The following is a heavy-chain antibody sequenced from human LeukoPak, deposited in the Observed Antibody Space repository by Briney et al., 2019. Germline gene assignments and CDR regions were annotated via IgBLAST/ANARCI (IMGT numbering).Heavy chain of an antibody. V-gene: IGHV3-23*01. D-gene: IGHD2-21*01. J-gene: IGHJ4*02. CDR1: GGTFSSYA. Sequence: AASVKVSCKASGGTFSSYAMSWVRQAPGKGLEWVSAISGSGGSTYYADSVKGRFTISRDNSKNTLYLQMNSLRAEDTAVYYCAKGGDATKLLLYYDYWGQGTLVTVSS. CDR3: AKGGDATKLLLYYDY. CDR2: ISGSGGST.